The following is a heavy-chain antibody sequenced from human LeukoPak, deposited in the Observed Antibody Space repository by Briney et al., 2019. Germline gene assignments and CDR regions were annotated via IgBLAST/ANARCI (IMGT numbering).Heavy chain of an antibody. V-gene: IGHV4-39*07. D-gene: IGHD2-15*01. J-gene: IGHJ6*02. CDR2: IYYSGST. Sequence: PSETLSLTCTVSGGSISSSSYYWGCIRQPPGKGLECIGSIYYSGSTYYNPSLKSRVTISVDTSKNQFSLKLSSVTAADTAVYYCARDRDYRSGGSCYRPSDVWGQGTTVTVSS. CDR1: GGSISSSSYY. CDR3: ARDRDYRSGGSCYRPSDV.